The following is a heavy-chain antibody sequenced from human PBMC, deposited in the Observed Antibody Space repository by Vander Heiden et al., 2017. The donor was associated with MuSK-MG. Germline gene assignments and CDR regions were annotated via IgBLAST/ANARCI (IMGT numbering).Heavy chain of an antibody. D-gene: IGHD3-10*02. CDR3: ARLRDRLMFDY. CDR1: GGSISSRHYY. Sequence: QVQLQESGPGLVQPSETLSLTCTVSGGSISSRHYYWSWLRQPAGERLEWIGRIYNSGTTMYNPSLQSRISMSLDTSKNQFSLRLSSVTAADTAVYYCARLRDRLMFDYWGQGTLVSVSS. V-gene: IGHV4-61*02. CDR2: IYNSGTT. J-gene: IGHJ4*02.